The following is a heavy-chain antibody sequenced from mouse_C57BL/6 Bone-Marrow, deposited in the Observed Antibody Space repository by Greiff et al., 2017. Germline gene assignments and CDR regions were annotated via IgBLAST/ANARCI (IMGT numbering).Heavy chain of an antibody. J-gene: IGHJ2*01. CDR3: ASDLLWLPYFDY. D-gene: IGHD2-2*01. CDR2: ISYDGSN. V-gene: IGHV3-6*01. Sequence: VQLKESGPGLVKPSQSLSLTCSVTGYSITSGYYWNWIRQFPGNKLEWMGYISYDGSNNYNPSLKNRISITRDTSKNQFFLKLNSVTTEDTATYYCASDLLWLPYFDYWGQGTTLTVSS. CDR1: GYSITSGYY.